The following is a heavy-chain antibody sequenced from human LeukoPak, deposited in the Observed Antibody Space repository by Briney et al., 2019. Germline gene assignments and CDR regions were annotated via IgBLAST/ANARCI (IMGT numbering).Heavy chain of an antibody. Sequence: MSGGSLRLSCAASGFTFSSYSMNWVRQAPGKGLEWVSSISSSSSYIYYADSVKGRFTISRDNAKNSLYLQMNSLRAEDTAVYYCAKDPYYDILTGYSYFDYWGQGTLVTVSS. CDR1: GFTFSSYS. V-gene: IGHV3-21*01. J-gene: IGHJ4*02. CDR3: AKDPYYDILTGYSYFDY. D-gene: IGHD3-9*01. CDR2: ISSSSSYI.